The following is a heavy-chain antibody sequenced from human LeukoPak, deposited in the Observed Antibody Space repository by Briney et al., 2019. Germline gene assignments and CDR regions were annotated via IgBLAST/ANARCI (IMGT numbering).Heavy chain of an antibody. J-gene: IGHJ4*02. D-gene: IGHD4-23*01. V-gene: IGHV3-30*18. CDR3: AKDPVGRRWFLDQ. CDR2: ISNDGSYK. Sequence: GGSLRLSCVGSGFTFSSFGLYWVRQAPGKGLEWVAVISNDGSYKFYADSVKGRITISRDNSKNTLYLEMNSLRGEDTAVYYCAKDPVGRRWFLDQWGQGTLVTVSS. CDR1: GFTFSSFG.